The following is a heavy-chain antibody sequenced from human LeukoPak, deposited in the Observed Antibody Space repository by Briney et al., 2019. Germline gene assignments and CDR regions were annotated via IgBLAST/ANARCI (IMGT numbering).Heavy chain of an antibody. CDR2: IWSDGSNK. V-gene: IGHV3-33*08. J-gene: IGHJ4*02. Sequence: QPGGSLRLSCAASGFTFSNSAMSWVRQAPGKGLEWVAVIWSDGSNKYYADSVRGRFTISRDNSKNTLYLQMNSLRADDTALYYCARGQYYDYVWGSSFDYWGQGTLVTVSS. CDR3: ARGQYYDYVWGSSFDY. D-gene: IGHD3-16*01. CDR1: GFTFSNSA.